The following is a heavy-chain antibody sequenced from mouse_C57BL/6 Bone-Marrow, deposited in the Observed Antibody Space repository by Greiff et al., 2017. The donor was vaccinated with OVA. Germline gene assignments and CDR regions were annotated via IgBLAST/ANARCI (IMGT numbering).Heavy chain of an antibody. CDR3: VNYGNYDYFDY. D-gene: IGHD2-1*01. Sequence: EVQLQQSGPVLVKPGASVKMSCKASGYTFTDYYMNWVKQSHGKSLEWIGVINPYNGGTSYNQKFKGKATLTVDKSSSTAYMELNSLTSEDSAVYYCVNYGNYDYFDYWGQGTTLTVSS. V-gene: IGHV1-19*01. CDR2: INPYNGGT. CDR1: GYTFTDYY. J-gene: IGHJ2*01.